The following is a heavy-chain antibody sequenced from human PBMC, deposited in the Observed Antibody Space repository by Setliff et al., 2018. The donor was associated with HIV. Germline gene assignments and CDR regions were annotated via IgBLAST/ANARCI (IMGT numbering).Heavy chain of an antibody. CDR2: TKEDGSEK. J-gene: IGHJ4*02. V-gene: IGHV3-7*01. CDR3: AKGLDGGWMPFDY. D-gene: IGHD2-15*01. CDR1: GFTFNHYW. Sequence: GGSLRLSCVASGFTFNHYWMSWVRHVPGKGLQWVADTKEDGSEKYYVDSVKGRVTISRDNAKRSLYLQMNSLRAEDAAVYYCAKGLDGGWMPFDYWGQGALVTVSS.